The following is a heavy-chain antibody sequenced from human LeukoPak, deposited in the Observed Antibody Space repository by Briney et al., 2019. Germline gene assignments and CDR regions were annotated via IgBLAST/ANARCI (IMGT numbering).Heavy chain of an antibody. J-gene: IGHJ5*02. CDR1: GYTFTSYA. Sequence: ASVKVSCTASGYTFTSYAMHWVRQAPGQRLEWMGWINAGNGNTKYSQKFQGRVTITRDTSASTAYMELSSLRSEDTAVYYCARGDCSSTSCYVGGWFDPWGQGTLVTVSS. D-gene: IGHD2-2*01. CDR2: INAGNGNT. CDR3: ARGDCSSTSCYVGGWFDP. V-gene: IGHV1-3*01.